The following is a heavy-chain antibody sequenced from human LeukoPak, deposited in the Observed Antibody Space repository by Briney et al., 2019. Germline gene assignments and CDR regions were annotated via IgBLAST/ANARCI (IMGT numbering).Heavy chain of an antibody. CDR1: GFTFSSYA. CDR3: ARDESSLTYYDFWSGYGYFDY. D-gene: IGHD3-3*01. V-gene: IGHV3-30*04. Sequence: GGSLRLSCAASGFTFSSYAMHWVRQAPGKGLEWVAVISYDGSNKYYADSVKGRFTISRDNSKNTLYLQTNSLRAEDTAVYYCARDESSLTYYDFWSGYGYFDYWGQGTLVTVSS. CDR2: ISYDGSNK. J-gene: IGHJ4*02.